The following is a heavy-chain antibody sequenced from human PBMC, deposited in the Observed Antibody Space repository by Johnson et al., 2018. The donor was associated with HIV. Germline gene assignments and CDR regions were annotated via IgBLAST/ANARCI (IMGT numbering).Heavy chain of an antibody. CDR1: GFTFSSYA. V-gene: IGHV3-30*04. D-gene: IGHD5-18*01. Sequence: QEQLVESGGGVVQPGRSLRLSCAASGFTFSSYAMHWVRQAPGKGLEWVAVISYDGSNKYYADSVEGRFTISRVNSKNTLYLQMNSLTPEDTAVYYCAREDTAVVIKRAFDIWGQGTMVTVSS. CDR2: ISYDGSNK. J-gene: IGHJ3*02. CDR3: AREDTAVVIKRAFDI.